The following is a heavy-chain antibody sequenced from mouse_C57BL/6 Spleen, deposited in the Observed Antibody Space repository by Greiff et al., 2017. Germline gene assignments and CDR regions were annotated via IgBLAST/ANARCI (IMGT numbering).Heavy chain of an antibody. J-gene: IGHJ2*01. CDR2: IYPGDGDT. D-gene: IGHD1-1*01. CDR3: ARSRGDLSYFDY. V-gene: IGHV1-80*01. Sequence: VQLQQSGAELVKPGASVKISCKASGYAFSSYWMNWVKQRPGKGLEWIGQIYPGDGDTNYNGKFKGKATLTADKSSSTAYMQLSSLTSEDSAVYFCARSRGDLSYFDYWGQGTTRTVSS. CDR1: GYAFSSYW.